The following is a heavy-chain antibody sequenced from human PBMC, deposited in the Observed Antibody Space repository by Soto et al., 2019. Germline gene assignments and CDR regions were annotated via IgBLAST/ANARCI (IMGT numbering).Heavy chain of an antibody. CDR2: INHSGST. J-gene: IGHJ3*02. V-gene: IGHV4-34*01. D-gene: IGHD2-2*01. CDR3: ARTPAPKTVRYAFDI. Sequence: SETLSLTCAVYGGSFSGYYWSWIRQPPGKGLEWIGEINHSGSTNYNPSLRSRVIISVDTSKNQFSLKLSSVTAADTAVYYCARTPAPKTVRYAFDIWGQGTMVTVSS. CDR1: GGSFSGYY.